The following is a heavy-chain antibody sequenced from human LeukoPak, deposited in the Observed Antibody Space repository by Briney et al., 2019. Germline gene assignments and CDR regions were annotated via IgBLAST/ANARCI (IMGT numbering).Heavy chain of an antibody. CDR1: GYTFTSYG. CDR3: ARDIVVVVAATSDAFDI. Sequence: ASVKVSCKASGYTFTSYGISWVRQAPGQGLEWMGWISAYNGNTNYAQKLQGRVTMTTDTPTSTAYMELRSLRSDDTAVYYCARDIVVVVAATSDAFDIWGQGTMVTVSS. D-gene: IGHD2-15*01. V-gene: IGHV1-18*01. CDR2: ISAYNGNT. J-gene: IGHJ3*02.